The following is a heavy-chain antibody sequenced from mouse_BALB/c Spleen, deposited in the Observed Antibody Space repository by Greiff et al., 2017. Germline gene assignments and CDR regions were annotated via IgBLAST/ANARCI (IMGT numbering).Heavy chain of an antibody. Sequence: VQRVESGPGLVAPSQSLSITCTVSGFSLTSYGVHWVRQPPGKGLEWLGVIWAGGSTNYNSALMSRLSISKDNSKSQVFLKMNSLQTDDTAMYYCARDVVYGNYVAYWGQGTLVTVSA. CDR3: ARDVVYGNYVAY. D-gene: IGHD2-1*01. J-gene: IGHJ3*01. V-gene: IGHV2-9*02. CDR1: GFSLTSYG. CDR2: IWAGGST.